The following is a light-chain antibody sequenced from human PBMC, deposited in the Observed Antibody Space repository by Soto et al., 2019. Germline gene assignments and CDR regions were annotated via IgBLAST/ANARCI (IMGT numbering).Light chain of an antibody. CDR1: QAVSSNY. CDR3: QQYDGSIS. Sequence: PGERATLSCRASQAVSSNYLVWYQQKPGQAPRLLIYGVSIRATGIPDRFSGSGSGTDFTLTISGLEPEDSAVYYWQQYDGSISFGGGSKVEIK. J-gene: IGKJ4*01. V-gene: IGKV3-20*01. CDR2: GVS.